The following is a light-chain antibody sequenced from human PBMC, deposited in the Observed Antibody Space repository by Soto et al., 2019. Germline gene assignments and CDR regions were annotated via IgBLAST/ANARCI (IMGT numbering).Light chain of an antibody. J-gene: IGLJ1*01. Sequence: QSALTQPASVSGSPGQSITISCAGTSSDVGGYNYVSWYQHHPVKAPKLMIYDVSNRPSGVSNRFSGSKSGNTASLTISGLLAEDEADYYCNSYTSSSTFVFGTGTKLTVL. V-gene: IGLV2-14*03. CDR3: NSYTSSSTFV. CDR2: DVS. CDR1: SSDVGGYNY.